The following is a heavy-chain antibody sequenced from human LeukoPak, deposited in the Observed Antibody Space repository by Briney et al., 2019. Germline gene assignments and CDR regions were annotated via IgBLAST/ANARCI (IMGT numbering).Heavy chain of an antibody. CDR3: AAHLGRRTGMDV. CDR2: IYYSGGT. Sequence: SETLSLTCTVSGGSISSGGYYWSWIRQHPGKGLEWIGYIYYSGGTYYNPSLKSRVTISVDTSKNQFSLKLSSVTAADTAVYYCAAHLGRRTGMDVWGQGTTVTVSS. CDR1: GGSISSGGYY. J-gene: IGHJ6*02. V-gene: IGHV4-31*03.